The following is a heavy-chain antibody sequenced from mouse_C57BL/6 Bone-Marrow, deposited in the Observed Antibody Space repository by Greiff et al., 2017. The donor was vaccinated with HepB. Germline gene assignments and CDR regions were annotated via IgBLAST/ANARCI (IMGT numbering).Heavy chain of an antibody. Sequence: QVHVQQPGAELVKPGASVPLSCKASGYTFTSYWMHWVKQRPGQGLEWIGMIHPNSGSTNYNEKFTSKATLTVDKSSSTAYMQLSSLTSEDSAGYDCARAYGSSYDYFDYWGQGTTLTVSS. CDR1: GYTFTSYW. CDR2: IHPNSGST. J-gene: IGHJ2*01. V-gene: IGHV1-64*01. D-gene: IGHD1-1*01. CDR3: ARAYGSSYDYFDY.